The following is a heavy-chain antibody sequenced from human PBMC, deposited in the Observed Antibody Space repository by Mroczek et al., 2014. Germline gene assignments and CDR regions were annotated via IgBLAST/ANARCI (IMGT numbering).Heavy chain of an antibody. CDR3: ARGRAWSGYYRENWFDP. Sequence: QVQLQQSGAEVKKPGASVKVSCKASGYTFTSYDINWVRQATGQGLEWMGWMNPNSGNTGYAQKFQGRVTMTRNTSISTAYMELSSLRSEDTAVYYCARGRAWSGYYRENWFDPWGQGTLVTVSS. CDR2: MNPNSGNT. D-gene: IGHD3-3*01. CDR1: GYTFTSYD. J-gene: IGHJ5*02. V-gene: IGHV1-8*01.